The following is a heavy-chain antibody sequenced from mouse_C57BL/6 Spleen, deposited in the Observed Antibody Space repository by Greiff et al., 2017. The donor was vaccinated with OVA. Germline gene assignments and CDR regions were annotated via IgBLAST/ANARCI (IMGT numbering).Heavy chain of an antibody. Sequence: EVQLVESGGGLVQPKGSLKLSCAASGFSFNTYAMNWVRQAPGKGLEWVARIRSKSNNYATYYADSVKARFTISRDDSESMLYLQMNNLKSEDTAMYYCVRVRGRSDWYFDVWGTGTTVTVSS. CDR2: IRSKSNNYAT. CDR3: VRVRGRSDWYFDV. D-gene: IGHD2-14*01. V-gene: IGHV10-1*01. CDR1: GFSFNTYA. J-gene: IGHJ1*03.